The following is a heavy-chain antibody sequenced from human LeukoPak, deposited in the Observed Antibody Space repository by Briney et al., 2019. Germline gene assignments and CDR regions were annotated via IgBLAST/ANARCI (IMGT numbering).Heavy chain of an antibody. CDR2: TSAYNGNT. V-gene: IGHV1-18*01. CDR3: ARAPMYYYGSGSRDAFDI. D-gene: IGHD3-10*01. Sequence: GASVKVTCKASGYTFTSYGISRVRQAPGQGLEWVGWTSAYNGNTNYAQKLQGRVTMTTDTSTSTAYMELRSLRSDDTAVYYCARAPMYYYGSGSRDAFDIWGQGTMVTVSS. J-gene: IGHJ3*02. CDR1: GYTFTSYG.